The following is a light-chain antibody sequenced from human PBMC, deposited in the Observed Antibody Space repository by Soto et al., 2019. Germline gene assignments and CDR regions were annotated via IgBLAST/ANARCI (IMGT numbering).Light chain of an antibody. Sequence: SSELTQPPSVSVAPGQTARITCGGNNIGSKSVHWYQKKPGQAPGLVVYDASDRPSGIPERFSGSNSGNTATLTISRVEAVEEADYYCQVWDSSSGPVYGFGTRTKLTVL. CDR3: QVWDSSSGPVYG. J-gene: IGLJ1*01. V-gene: IGLV3-21*02. CDR2: DAS. CDR1: NIGSKS.